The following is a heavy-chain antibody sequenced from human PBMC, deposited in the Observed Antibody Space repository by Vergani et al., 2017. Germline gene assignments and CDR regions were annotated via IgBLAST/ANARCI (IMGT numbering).Heavy chain of an antibody. Sequence: EVQLVESGGGLVQPGGSLRLSCAASGFTFSSYWMSWVRQAPGKGLEWVANIKQDGSEKYYVDSVKGRFTISRDNAKNSLYLQMNSLRAEDTAVYYCAREPLDYDFWSGYLEGGAFDIWGQGTMVTVSS. D-gene: IGHD3-3*01. CDR2: IKQDGSEK. CDR1: GFTFSSYW. V-gene: IGHV3-7*01. J-gene: IGHJ3*02. CDR3: AREPLDYDFWSGYLEGGAFDI.